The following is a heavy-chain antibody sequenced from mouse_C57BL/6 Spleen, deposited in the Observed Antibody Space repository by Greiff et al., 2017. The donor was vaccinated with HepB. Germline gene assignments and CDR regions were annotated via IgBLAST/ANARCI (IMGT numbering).Heavy chain of an antibody. CDR3: ARDTTPVGGNWFAY. CDR2: IYPGDGDT. D-gene: IGHD1-1*01. CDR1: GYAFSSSW. V-gene: IGHV1-82*01. Sequence: VKLLESGPELVKPGASVKISCKASGYAFSSSWMNWVKQRPGKGLEWIGRIYPGDGDTNYNGKFKGKATLTADKSSSTAYMQLSSLTSEDSAVYFCARDTTPVGGNWFAYWGQGTLVTVSA. J-gene: IGHJ3*01.